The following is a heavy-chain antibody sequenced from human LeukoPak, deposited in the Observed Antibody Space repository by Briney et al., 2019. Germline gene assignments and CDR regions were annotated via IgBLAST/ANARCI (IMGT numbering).Heavy chain of an antibody. CDR1: GFTFSSYA. J-gene: IGHJ4*02. Sequence: GGSLRLSCAASGFTFSSYAMHWVRQAPGKGLEYVSAISSNGGSTYYANSVKGRFTISRDNSKNTLYLQMGSLRAEDMAVYYCARAHYYDSSGFDYWGQGTLVTVSS. CDR2: ISSNGGST. V-gene: IGHV3-64*01. D-gene: IGHD3-22*01. CDR3: ARAHYYDSSGFDY.